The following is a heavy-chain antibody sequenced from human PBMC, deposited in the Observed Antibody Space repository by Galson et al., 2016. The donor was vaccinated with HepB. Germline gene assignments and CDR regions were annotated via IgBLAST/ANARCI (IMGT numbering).Heavy chain of an antibody. CDR3: AREMCDGDCTDAFDI. Sequence: QVQLQESGPGLVWPSETLSLNCNVPGGPIRSFKCLSWVRQPPGKGLEWIGEICPTGSTNYNPSLKSRVFMSGGQSKNQFSLKLTSVTAADTAVYYCAREMCDGDCTDAFDIWGQGTMVTVAS. D-gene: IGHD2-21*02. V-gene: IGHV4-4*02. CDR1: GGPIRSFKC. CDR2: ICPTGST. J-gene: IGHJ3*02.